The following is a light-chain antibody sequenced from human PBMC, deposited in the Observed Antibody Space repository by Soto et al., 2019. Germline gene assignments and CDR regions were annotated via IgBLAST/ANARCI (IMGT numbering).Light chain of an antibody. CDR3: QQYYSILT. CDR2: WAS. CDR1: QSVLYSSNNKNY. J-gene: IGKJ3*01. Sequence: DIVMTQSPDSLAVSLGERATINCKSSQSVLYSSNNKNYLAWYQQKPGQPPKLLIYWASTRESGVPERFSGSGSGKDFTLTISSLQAEDVAVYYCQQYYSILTFGPGTKVDIK. V-gene: IGKV4-1*01.